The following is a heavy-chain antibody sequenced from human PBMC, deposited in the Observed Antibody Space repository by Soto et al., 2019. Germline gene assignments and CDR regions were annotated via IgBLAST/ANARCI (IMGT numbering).Heavy chain of an antibody. CDR3: ARDHCSDGPCYPWFDP. CDR1: GGSISSGGYS. V-gene: IGHV4-30-2*01. CDR2: IYHSGST. J-gene: IGHJ5*02. Sequence: SETLSLTCAVSGGSISSGGYSWNWIRQPPGKGLEWIGSIYHSGSTYYNPSLKSRVTISVDRSKNQFSLKLSSVTAADTAVYYCARDHCSDGPCYPWFDPWGQGTLVTVSS. D-gene: IGHD2-15*01.